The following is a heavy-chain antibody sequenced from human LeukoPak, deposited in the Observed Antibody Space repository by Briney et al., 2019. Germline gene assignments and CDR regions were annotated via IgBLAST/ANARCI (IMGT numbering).Heavy chain of an antibody. Sequence: SETLSLTCAVYGGSFSGYYWSWIRQPPGKGLEWIGEINHSGSTNYNPSLKSRVTISVDTSKNQFSLKLSSVTAADTAVYYCARRNVAATSFDYWGQGTLVTVSS. CDR1: GGSFSGYY. CDR3: ARRNVAATSFDY. CDR2: INHSGST. D-gene: IGHD2-15*01. V-gene: IGHV4-34*01. J-gene: IGHJ4*02.